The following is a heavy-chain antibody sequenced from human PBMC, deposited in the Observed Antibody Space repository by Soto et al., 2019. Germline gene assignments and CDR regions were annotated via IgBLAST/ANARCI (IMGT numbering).Heavy chain of an antibody. J-gene: IGHJ6*02. CDR2: ISYDGSNK. Sequence: QVQLVESGGGVVQPGRSLRLSCAASGFTFSSYGMHWVRQAPGKGLEWVAVISYDGSNKYYADSVKGRFTISRDNSKNTLYLQMNSLRAEDTAVYYCAKVNVHSGWYCMDVWGQGTTVTVSS. CDR3: AKVNVHSGWYCMDV. CDR1: GFTFSSYG. V-gene: IGHV3-30*18. D-gene: IGHD6-19*01.